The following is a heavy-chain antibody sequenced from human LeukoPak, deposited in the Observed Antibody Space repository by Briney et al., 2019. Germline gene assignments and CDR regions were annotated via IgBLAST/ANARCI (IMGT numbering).Heavy chain of an antibody. CDR2: IYYSGST. J-gene: IGHJ4*02. CDR1: GGSISSIIYY. Sequence: SETLSLTCTVSGGSISSIIYYWGWIRQPPGKGLEWIGSIYYSGSTYYNPSLKSRVTISVDTSKNQFSLKLSSVTAADTAVYYCSRGSTDYVWGVRTHFDYWGQGTLVTVSS. CDR3: SRGSTDYVWGVRTHFDY. V-gene: IGHV4-39*07. D-gene: IGHD3-16*01.